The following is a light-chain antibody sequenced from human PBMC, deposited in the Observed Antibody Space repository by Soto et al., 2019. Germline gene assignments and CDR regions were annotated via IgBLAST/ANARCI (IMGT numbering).Light chain of an antibody. CDR1: QNINTRY. J-gene: IGKJ2*01. CDR2: ATS. V-gene: IGKV3-20*01. CDR3: QQYDDSARYI. Sequence: EIVLTQSPGTLSLSPGERATLSCRASQNINTRYSAWYQQKRGQPPSLLIFATSTRDSGIPDRFSGSGSGRDFTLTISGLEPEDSAVYFCQQYDDSARYIFGQGTSLDIK.